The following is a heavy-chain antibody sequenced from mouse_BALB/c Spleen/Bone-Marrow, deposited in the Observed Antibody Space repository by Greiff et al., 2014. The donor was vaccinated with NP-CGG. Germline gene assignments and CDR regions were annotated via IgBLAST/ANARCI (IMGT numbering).Heavy chain of an antibody. CDR2: ANPNSGGT. J-gene: IGHJ2*01. CDR1: GYTFTDYT. V-gene: IGHV1-18*01. CDR3: ARARHYDF. Sequence: EVQLQESGPELVKPGASVKISCKTSGYTFTDYTLHWVKQSHGKSLEWIGGANPNSGGTSYNQKFKGKATLNLDKSSTAAYMEFRSLTSDDSAVYYCARARHYDFWGQGTTLTVSS.